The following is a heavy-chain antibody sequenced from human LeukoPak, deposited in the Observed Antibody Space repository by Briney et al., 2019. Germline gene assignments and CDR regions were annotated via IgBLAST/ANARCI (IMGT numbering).Heavy chain of an antibody. CDR1: GFTVNSNH. J-gene: IGHJ3*02. D-gene: IGHD6-6*01. CDR3: GRVGGRSKAAKGDAFDI. V-gene: IGHV3-53*01. Sequence: GGSLRLSCAASGFTVNSNHMTWVRQSPEKGLEWVSFIYSAGTTSYADSVKGRFTISRDNSKNTLYLQMDSLRAEDTAVYYCGRVGGRSKAAKGDAFDIWGQGTLVTVSS. CDR2: IYSAGTT.